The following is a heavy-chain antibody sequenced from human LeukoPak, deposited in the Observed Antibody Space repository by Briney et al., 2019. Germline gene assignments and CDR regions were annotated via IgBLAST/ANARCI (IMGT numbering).Heavy chain of an antibody. CDR2: ISRDSSNI. CDR1: GFTFSDYY. CDR3: ARGRFLEWLGPDY. D-gene: IGHD3-3*01. Sequence: GGSLRLSCAASGFTFSDYYISWIRQAPGKGLEWVSHISRDSSNIYYADSVKGRFTVSRDNAKSSLYLQMNSLRAEDTAVYYCARGRFLEWLGPDYWGQGTLVTVSS. V-gene: IGHV3-11*04. J-gene: IGHJ4*02.